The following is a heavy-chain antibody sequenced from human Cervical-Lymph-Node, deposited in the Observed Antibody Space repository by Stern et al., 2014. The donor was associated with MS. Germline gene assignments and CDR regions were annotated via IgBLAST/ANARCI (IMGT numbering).Heavy chain of an antibody. Sequence: VKLVESGAEVKKPWASVRVSCTASGYTFTAYYIHWVRQAPGDGFECLGRMNPSSGVTLYADNFEGRITMTRDTSNNTAYLDLTSLRFDDTAVYYCTRVRGVRDTTTYWGQGTLVTVSS. D-gene: IGHD3-10*01. J-gene: IGHJ4*02. CDR2: MNPSSGVT. V-gene: IGHV1-2*06. CDR1: GYTFTAYY. CDR3: TRVRGVRDTTTY.